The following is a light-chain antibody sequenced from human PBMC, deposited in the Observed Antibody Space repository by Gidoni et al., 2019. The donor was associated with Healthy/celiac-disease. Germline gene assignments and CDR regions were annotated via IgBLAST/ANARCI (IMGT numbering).Light chain of an antibody. CDR3: HQSYRIPRT. J-gene: IGKJ2*01. CDR1: RSISIY. Sequence: DIQMTQSPSSLSASVGDRVTITCRASRSISIYLNWYQQKPGKAPKLLIYLASTLQSGVPSRFRGSGSGTDFALTISSLHPEDFATYYCHQSYRIPRTFGQGTKLEIK. CDR2: LAS. V-gene: IGKV1-39*01.